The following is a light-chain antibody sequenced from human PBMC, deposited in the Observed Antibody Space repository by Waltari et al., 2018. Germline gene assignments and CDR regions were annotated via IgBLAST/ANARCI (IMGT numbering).Light chain of an antibody. Sequence: DVVMTQSPLSLSVALGQPASISCTSSHSLVYDNGNTYLNWFHQRPGQSPRRLIYMVSTWDSGGAGRFSGSGSGTDFTRTINGVEAEDVGLYFCMQGANWPPTFGQGTRVEIK. CDR1: HSLVYDNGNTY. CDR3: MQGANWPPT. V-gene: IGKV2D-30*01. CDR2: MVS. J-gene: IGKJ1*01.